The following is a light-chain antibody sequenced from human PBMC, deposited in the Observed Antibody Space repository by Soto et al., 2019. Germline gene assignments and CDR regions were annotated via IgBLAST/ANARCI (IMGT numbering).Light chain of an antibody. V-gene: IGKV1-39*01. CDR3: QQGYTSAIT. CDR1: QSIGKH. CDR2: AAS. J-gene: IGKJ5*01. Sequence: DIQMTQSPSSLSASVGDRFTITCRSSQSIGKHLNWYQQKPGKAPKFLIYAASNLQSGVPSRFSGSGSGTDFTLTVNSLQPEDFATYYCQQGYTSAITFGQGTRLEI.